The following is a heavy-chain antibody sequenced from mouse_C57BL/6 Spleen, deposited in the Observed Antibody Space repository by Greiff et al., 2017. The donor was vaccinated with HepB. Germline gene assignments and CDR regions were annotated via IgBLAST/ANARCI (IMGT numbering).Heavy chain of an antibody. CDR2: IHPNSGST. CDR3: ARRPSSYFDV. CDR1: GYTFTSYW. V-gene: IGHV1-64*01. D-gene: IGHD6-1*01. J-gene: IGHJ1*03. Sequence: QVQLQQPGAELVKPGASVKLSCKASGYTFTSYWMHWVKQRPGQGLEWIGMIHPNSGSTNYNEKFKSKATLTVDKSSSTAYMQRSSLTSEDSAVYYCARRPSSYFDVWGTGTTVTVSS.